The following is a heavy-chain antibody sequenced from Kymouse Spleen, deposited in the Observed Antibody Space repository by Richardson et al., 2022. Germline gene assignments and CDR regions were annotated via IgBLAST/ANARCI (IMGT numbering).Heavy chain of an antibody. D-gene: IGHD4-11,IGHD4-11*01. CDR3: AREGHDYSNSYYYYYGMDV. J-gene: IGHJ6*02. V-gene: IGHV4-34*01. CDR1: GGSFSGYY. CDR2: INHSGST. Sequence: QVQLQQWGAGLLKPSETLSLTCAVYGGSFSGYYWSWIRQPPGKGLEWIGEINHSGSTNYNPSLKSRVTISVDTSKNQFSLKLSSVTAADTAVYYCAREGHDYSNSYYYYYGMDVWGQGTTVTVSS.